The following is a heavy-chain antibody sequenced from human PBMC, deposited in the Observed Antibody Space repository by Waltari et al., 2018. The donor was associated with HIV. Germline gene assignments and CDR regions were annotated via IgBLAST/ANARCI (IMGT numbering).Heavy chain of an antibody. CDR2: IWSDGYNK. D-gene: IGHD3-16*01. Sequence: QVYLMESGGGEVQPGGSLKPSCAASGFTFSRSGMHWVRQAPGKGLEWVAVIWSDGYNKFYADSVRGRFTFSRDNSKYTLSLQMNSLRAEDTALYYCVKERGPFNGFDIWGQGTMVTVSS. CDR1: GFTFSRSG. V-gene: IGHV3-33*06. CDR3: VKERGPFNGFDI. J-gene: IGHJ3*02.